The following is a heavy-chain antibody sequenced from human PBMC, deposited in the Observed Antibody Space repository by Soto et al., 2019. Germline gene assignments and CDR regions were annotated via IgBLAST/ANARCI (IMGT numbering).Heavy chain of an antibody. CDR2: IIPIFGTA. CDR1: GGTFSSYA. V-gene: IGHV1-69*06. Sequence: QVQLVQSGAEVKKPGSSVKVSCKASGGTFSSYAISWVRQAPGQGLEWMGGIIPIFGTANYAQKFQGRVTITADKYMSTAYMELSSLRSEDTAVYYCARVGSGSYVSYGMDVWGQGTTVTVSS. CDR3: ARVGSGSYVSYGMDV. D-gene: IGHD3-10*01. J-gene: IGHJ6*02.